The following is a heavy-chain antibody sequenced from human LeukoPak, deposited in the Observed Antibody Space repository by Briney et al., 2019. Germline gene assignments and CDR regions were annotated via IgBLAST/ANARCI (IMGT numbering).Heavy chain of an antibody. J-gene: IGHJ2*01. Sequence: SETLSLTCTVSGGSISSYYWSWIRQPPGKGLEWIAYIHTSGTTNYTPSLKSRVTISVDTSKNQFSLKLTSVTAADTAVYYCVRHRGYFADWYFDLWGRGTLVTISS. V-gene: IGHV4-4*09. CDR1: GGSISSYY. D-gene: IGHD3-22*01. CDR2: IHTSGTT. CDR3: VRHRGYFADWYFDL.